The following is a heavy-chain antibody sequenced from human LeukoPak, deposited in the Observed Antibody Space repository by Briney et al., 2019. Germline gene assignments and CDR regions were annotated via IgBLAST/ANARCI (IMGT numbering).Heavy chain of an antibody. CDR1: GGTFSSYA. D-gene: IGHD2-2*01. V-gene: IGHV1-69*04. CDR3: ARDRVGYCSSTSCPLDY. J-gene: IGHJ4*02. Sequence: ASVKVSCKASGGTFSSYAISWVRQAPGQGLEWMGRIIPILGIANYAQKFQGRVTITADKSTSTAYTELSSLRSEDTAVYYCARDRVGYCSSTSCPLDYWGQGTLVTVSS. CDR2: IIPILGIA.